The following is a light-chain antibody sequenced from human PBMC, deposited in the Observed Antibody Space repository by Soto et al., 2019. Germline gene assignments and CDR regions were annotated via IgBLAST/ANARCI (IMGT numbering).Light chain of an antibody. V-gene: IGLV3-21*02. Sequence: SYELTQPPSVSVAPGQTARITCGGTNIGSKSVHWYQQKPGQAPVLGVYDDSDRPSGIPERFSGSNSGNTATLTISRVEAGDEADYYCQVWDSSSDHPNWVFGGGTKLTVL. J-gene: IGLJ3*02. CDR2: DDS. CDR1: NIGSKS. CDR3: QVWDSSSDHPNWV.